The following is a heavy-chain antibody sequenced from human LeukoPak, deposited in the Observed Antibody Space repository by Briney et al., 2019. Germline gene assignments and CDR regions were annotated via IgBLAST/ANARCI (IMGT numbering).Heavy chain of an antibody. J-gene: IGHJ6*02. Sequence: EASVKLSCNASGYTFASYGVSWVRQAPGQGLEWMGRIIPSLGIANYAQKFQGRVTITADKSTSTAYMELSSLRSEDTAVYYCARLASEDSGSYPKTFYYSYGMDVWGQGTTVTVSS. CDR1: GYTFASYG. V-gene: IGHV1-69*04. CDR2: IIPSLGIA. D-gene: IGHD1-26*01. CDR3: ARLASEDSGSYPKTFYYSYGMDV.